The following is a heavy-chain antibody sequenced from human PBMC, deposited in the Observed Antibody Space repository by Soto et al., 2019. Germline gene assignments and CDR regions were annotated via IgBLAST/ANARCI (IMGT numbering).Heavy chain of an antibody. J-gene: IGHJ5*02. CDR2: VFHTGTT. CDR1: GDSVSSPYY. CDR3: ARNAGRYAVRS. D-gene: IGHD3-10*01. Sequence: QVRLQESGPGLVKPSGTLSLTCAVSGDSVSSPYYWCWVRQPPGKGLEWIGEVFHTGTTSYNPSHRGRVTISRDKTFNPLSVDLSSVTSAVTAVYCCARNAGRYAVRSWGPGTLVSVSS. V-gene: IGHV4-4*01.